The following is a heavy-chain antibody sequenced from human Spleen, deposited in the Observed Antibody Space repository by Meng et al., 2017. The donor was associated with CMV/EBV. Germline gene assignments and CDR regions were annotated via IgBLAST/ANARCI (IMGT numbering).Heavy chain of an antibody. CDR1: FRTFT. CDR3: AKTIAAPRADYYYYGMDV. V-gene: IGHV3-30-3*02. CDR2: ILYDGSNK. D-gene: IGHD6-13*01. J-gene: IGHJ6*02. Sequence: FRTFTMHWVRQAPGKGLEWVAVILYDGSNKYYADSVKGRFTVSRDNSKNTLYLQLNSLRAADTAVYYCAKTIAAPRADYYYYGMDVWGQGTTVTVSS.